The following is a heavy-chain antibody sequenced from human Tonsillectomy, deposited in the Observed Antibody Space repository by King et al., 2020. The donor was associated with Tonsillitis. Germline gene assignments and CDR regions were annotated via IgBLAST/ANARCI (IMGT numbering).Heavy chain of an antibody. CDR3: GQRHPGECKWAYGSCDI. J-gene: IGHJ3*02. V-gene: IGHV2-5*01. CDR2: IYWNNDK. Sequence: TLKESGPTLVKPTQTLTLTCTFSGFSLSTPGVGVGWIRQPPGKALEWLALIYWNNDKLYSPSLKSRLTITKDTSKNQVVLTMTNMDAVDTATFYCGQRHPGECKWAYGSCDIGGLGTTVTGSS. CDR1: GFSLSTPGVG. D-gene: IGHD3-10*01.